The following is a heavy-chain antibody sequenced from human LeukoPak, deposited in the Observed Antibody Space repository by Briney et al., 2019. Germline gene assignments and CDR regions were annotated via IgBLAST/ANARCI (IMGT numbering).Heavy chain of an antibody. V-gene: IGHV4-34*01. CDR2: INHSEST. Sequence: SENLSLTCAVYGGSLSGYYWSWIRQPPGKGLEWIGEINHSESTNYNPSLKSRVTISVDTSKNQFSLKLSSVTAADTAVYYCARDWEGFNFDIWGQGTMVTVSS. D-gene: IGHD1-26*01. CDR3: ARDWEGFNFDI. CDR1: GGSLSGYY. J-gene: IGHJ3*02.